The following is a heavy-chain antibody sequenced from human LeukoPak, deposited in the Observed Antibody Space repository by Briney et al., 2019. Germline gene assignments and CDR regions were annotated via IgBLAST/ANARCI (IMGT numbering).Heavy chain of an antibody. D-gene: IGHD1-7*01. CDR2: IYTSGTT. CDR3: ARGTGTTNFEY. V-gene: IGHV4-4*07. J-gene: IGHJ4*02. CDR1: GXSISSYY. Sequence: SSETLSLTCTGSGXSISSYYWSWIRQPPGKGLEWIVRIYTSGTTNYNPSLMSRVTMSVDTSESQFSLKLTSMTATDTAVYYCARGTGTTNFEYWGQGTLVTVSS.